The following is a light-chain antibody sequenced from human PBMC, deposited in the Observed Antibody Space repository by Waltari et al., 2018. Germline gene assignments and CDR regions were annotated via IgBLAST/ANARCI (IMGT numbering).Light chain of an antibody. CDR3: MQGTHWPWT. CDR1: LSLVSSDGNTY. J-gene: IGKJ1*01. CDR2: KVS. V-gene: IGKV2-30*01. Sequence: DVVMTQSPLSLPVTLGQPASISCRSSLSLVSSDGNTYFNWFQHRPGQSPRRLLYKVSNRDSGVPDRFSGSWSGTDFTLRISRVEAEDVGVYYCMQGTHWPWTFGPGTKVEIK.